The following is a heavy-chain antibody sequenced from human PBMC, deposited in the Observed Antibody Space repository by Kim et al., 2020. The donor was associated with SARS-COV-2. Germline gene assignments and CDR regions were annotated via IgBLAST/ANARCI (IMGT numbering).Heavy chain of an antibody. CDR3: AREAWGAHAIE. D-gene: IGHD3-16*01. Sequence: SETLSLTCAVSGASIITDHWWSWVRQPPGKGLEWIGEIHHSGRTNYNSSLRTRVTMSVDKSENDYSLKLRFVTVADTAVYYCAREAWGAHAIEWGQGTLVTVSS. V-gene: IGHV4-4*02. J-gene: IGHJ4*02. CDR2: IHHSGRT. CDR1: GASIITDHW.